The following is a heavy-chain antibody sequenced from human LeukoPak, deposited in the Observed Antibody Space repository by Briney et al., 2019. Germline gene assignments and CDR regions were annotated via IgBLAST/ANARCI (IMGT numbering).Heavy chain of an antibody. V-gene: IGHV4-34*01. J-gene: IGHJ4*02. D-gene: IGHD3-10*01. CDR2: INHSGST. CDR3: ASRRPGSGPIDY. Sequence: SETLSLTCAVSGGSISSGGYSWSWIRQPPGKGLEWIGEINHSGSTNYNPSLKSRVTISVDTSKNQFSLKLSSVTAADTAVYYCASRRPGSGPIDYWGQGTLVTVSS. CDR1: GGSISSGGYS.